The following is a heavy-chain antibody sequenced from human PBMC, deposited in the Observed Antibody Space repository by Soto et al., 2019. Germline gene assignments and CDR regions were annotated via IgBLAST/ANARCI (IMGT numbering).Heavy chain of an antibody. V-gene: IGHV4-31*03. D-gene: IGHD5-18*01. CDR1: GGSISSGGYY. J-gene: IGHJ4*02. CDR2: IYYSGST. Sequence: QVQLQESGPGLVKPSQTLSLTCTVSGGSISSGGYYWSWIRQHPGKGLEWIGYIYYSGSTYYNPSLKSRFTISVDTSKNQFSLKLSSVTAADTAVYYCARSGYSYGPNPLLYWGQETLVTVSS. CDR3: ARSGYSYGPNPLLY.